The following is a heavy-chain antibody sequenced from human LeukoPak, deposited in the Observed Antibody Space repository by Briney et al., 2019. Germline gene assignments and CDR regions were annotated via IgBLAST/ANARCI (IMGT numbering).Heavy chain of an antibody. CDR1: GFTFSSYE. CDR2: ISSSGSTI. CDR3: AREPQWLVRGLFDY. Sequence: GESLRLSCAASGFTFSSYEMNWVRRAPGKGLEWVSYISSSGSTIYYADSVKGRFTISRDNAKNSLYLQMNSLRAEDTAVYYCAREPQWLVRGLFDYWGQGTLVTVSS. D-gene: IGHD6-19*01. V-gene: IGHV3-48*03. J-gene: IGHJ4*02.